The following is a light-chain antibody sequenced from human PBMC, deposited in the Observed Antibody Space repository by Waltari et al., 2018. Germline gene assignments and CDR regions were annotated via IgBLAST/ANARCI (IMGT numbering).Light chain of an antibody. CDR3: QQYNNWLPT. V-gene: IGKV3-15*01. Sequence: EIVMTQSPATLSVSPGERATLSCRASQRVSSNLAWYQQKPGQAPRLLIYGASTRSTGTPARFSGSGSGTEFTLTISSLQSEDFAVYYCQQYNNWLPTFGQGTKVEIK. J-gene: IGKJ1*01. CDR2: GAS. CDR1: QRVSSN.